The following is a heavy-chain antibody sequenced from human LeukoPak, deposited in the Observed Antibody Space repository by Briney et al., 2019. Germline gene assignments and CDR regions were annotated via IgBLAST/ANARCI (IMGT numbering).Heavy chain of an antibody. Sequence: PGGSLRLSCAASGFTFSSFAMSWVRQAPGKWLEWVSGMSSNGGYIYYADSVKGRFNISRDNADNTLYLQMNSLRAEDTALYYCAKMGTRRKVGSYFHYWGQGTPVTVSS. D-gene: IGHD1-26*01. J-gene: IGHJ4*02. CDR1: GFTFSSFA. CDR3: AKMGTRRKVGSYFHY. CDR2: MSSNGGYI. V-gene: IGHV3-23*01.